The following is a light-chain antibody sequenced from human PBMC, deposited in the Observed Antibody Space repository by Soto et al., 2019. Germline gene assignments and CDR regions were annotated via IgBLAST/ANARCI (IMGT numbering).Light chain of an antibody. J-gene: IGLJ2*01. Sequence: QSALTQPASVSGSPGQSITISCTGTSSDVGGYNYVSWYQQHPGKAPKLMIYEVSNRPSGVSNRFSGSKSGNTASLTISGLQAEDEADYYCSSYTSSCTVVFGGGTKLTVL. CDR2: EVS. CDR3: SSYTSSCTVV. V-gene: IGLV2-14*01. CDR1: SSDVGGYNY.